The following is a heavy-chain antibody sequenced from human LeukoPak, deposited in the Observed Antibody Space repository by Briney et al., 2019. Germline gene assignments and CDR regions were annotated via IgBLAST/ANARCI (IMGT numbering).Heavy chain of an antibody. CDR1: GFTINRDY. D-gene: IGHD2-8*01. Sequence: GGSLRLSCTASGFTINRDYMNWVRQAPGKGLEWISVIYSGGNTYYADSVKGRFTISRDNSKNTVYLQMNSLRADDTAVYYCARESQYCTTSRCYLSGYYYGMDVWGQGTKVTVSS. J-gene: IGHJ6*02. CDR2: IYSGGNT. CDR3: ARESQYCTTSRCYLSGYYYGMDV. V-gene: IGHV3-66*01.